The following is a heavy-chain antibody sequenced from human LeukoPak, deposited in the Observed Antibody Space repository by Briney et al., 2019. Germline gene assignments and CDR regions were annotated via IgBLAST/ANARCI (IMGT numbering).Heavy chain of an antibody. J-gene: IGHJ3*02. CDR1: GYTFTSYD. D-gene: IGHD1-26*01. CDR2: VNPNTGNT. CDR3: ARGGRWELPRPYAFDI. Sequence: ASVKVSCKASGYTFTSYDINWVRQATGQGLEWMGWVNPNTGNTGYAQKFQGRVAMTRNTSISTAYMELSSLRSEDTAVYYCARGGRWELPRPYAFDIWGQGTMVTVSS. V-gene: IGHV1-8*01.